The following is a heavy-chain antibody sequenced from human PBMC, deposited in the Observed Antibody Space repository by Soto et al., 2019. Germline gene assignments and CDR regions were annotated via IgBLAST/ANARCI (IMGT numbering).Heavy chain of an antibody. CDR1: GGSISSYY. CDR2: IYYSGST. D-gene: IGHD3-10*01. V-gene: IGHV4-59*08. J-gene: IGHJ4*02. CDR3: ASPRKGSGPGRFDY. Sequence: SETLSLTCTVSGGSISSYYWSWIRQPPGKGLEWIGYIYYSGSTNYNPSLKSRVTISVDTSKNQFSLKLRSVTAADTAVYYCASPRKGSGPGRFDYWGQGTLVTVSS.